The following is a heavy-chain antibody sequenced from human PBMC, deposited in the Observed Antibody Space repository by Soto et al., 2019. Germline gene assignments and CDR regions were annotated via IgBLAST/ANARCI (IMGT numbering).Heavy chain of an antibody. V-gene: IGHV3-21*01. CDR3: ARVHILTGYYLDY. CDR2: IITSSSYI. CDR1: GFIFSSYD. Sequence: GGSLRLSCAASGFIFSSYDMNWVRQAPGKGLEWVSSIITSSSYIYYADSVKGRFTISRDNAKNSLYLQMNSLRAEDTAVYYCARVHILTGYYLDYWGQGTLVTVSS. J-gene: IGHJ4*02. D-gene: IGHD3-9*01.